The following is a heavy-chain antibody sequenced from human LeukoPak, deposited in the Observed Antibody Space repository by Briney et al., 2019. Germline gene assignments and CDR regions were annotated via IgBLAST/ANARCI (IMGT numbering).Heavy chain of an antibody. V-gene: IGHV3-74*01. CDR3: ARAGSDYDFWTGYYYYIGV. CDR1: GFTFSSYW. CDR2: ISTDGSST. Sequence: GGSLRLSCTASGFTFSSYWMHWVRQAPGKGLVWVSRISTDGSSTSYADSVKGRFTISRDNAKNTLYLQMNSLRAEDTAMYYCARAGSDYDFWTGYYYYIGVWGKGTTVTVSS. J-gene: IGHJ6*03. D-gene: IGHD3-3*01.